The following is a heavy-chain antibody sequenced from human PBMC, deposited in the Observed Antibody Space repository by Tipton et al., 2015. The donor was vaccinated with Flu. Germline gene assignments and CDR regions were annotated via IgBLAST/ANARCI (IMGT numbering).Heavy chain of an antibody. V-gene: IGHV5-51*01. CDR1: GYTFSTYW. J-gene: IGHJ5*02. CDR3: VRHRVTIFGVGRGWFDP. Sequence: QLVQSGAEVKKPGESLKISCVGSGYTFSTYWIDWARQTPGKGLEWMGTIYPADSDTRYSPSFLGQVTISADKSTTTAYLQWSSLKASDTAIYYCVRHRVTIFGVGRGWFDPWGQGTLVTVSS. D-gene: IGHD3-3*01. CDR2: IYPADSDT.